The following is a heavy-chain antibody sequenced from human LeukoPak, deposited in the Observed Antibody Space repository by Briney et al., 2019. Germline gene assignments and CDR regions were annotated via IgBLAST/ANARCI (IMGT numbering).Heavy chain of an antibody. V-gene: IGHV4-4*07. D-gene: IGHD6-13*01. Sequence: NPSETLSLTCTVCSGSMRSYCGRWLRQPGGKGVEWVGRICGSGSTKYNTSLRRRVNISVEKSKKEISLKRRCVTAADTALYYCARGPFQAAGAFDYWGQGTLVTVSS. CDR3: ARGPFQAAGAFDY. J-gene: IGHJ4*02. CDR1: SGSMRSYC. CDR2: ICGSGST.